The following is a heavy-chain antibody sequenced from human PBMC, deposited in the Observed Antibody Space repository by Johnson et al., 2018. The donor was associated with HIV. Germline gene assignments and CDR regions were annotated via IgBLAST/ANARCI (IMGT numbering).Heavy chain of an antibody. J-gene: IGHJ3*02. V-gene: IGHV3-23*04. CDR3: ARALGRIKFLEWLTGGDAFDI. CDR2: ISGSGGST. CDR1: GFTFSSYA. Sequence: VQLVESGGGLVQPGGSLRLSCAASGFTFSSYAMSWVRQAPGKGLEWVSAISGSGGSTYYADSVKGRFTISRDNSKNTLYLQMNSLRGEDTAVYYCARALGRIKFLEWLTGGDAFDIWGQGTMVTVSS. D-gene: IGHD3-3*01.